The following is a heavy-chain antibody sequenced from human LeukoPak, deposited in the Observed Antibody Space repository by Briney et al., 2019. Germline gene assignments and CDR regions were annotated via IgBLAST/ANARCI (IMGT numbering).Heavy chain of an antibody. D-gene: IGHD2-2*01. CDR1: GFTFDDYA. CDR3: ARAGRPYQLPYFDY. Sequence: GRSLRLSCAASGFTFDDYAMHWVRQAPGKGLEWVSGISWNSGSIGYADSVKGRFTISRDNAKNSLYLQMNSLRAEDTAVYYCARAGRPYQLPYFDYWGQGTLVTVSS. J-gene: IGHJ4*02. V-gene: IGHV3-9*01. CDR2: ISWNSGSI.